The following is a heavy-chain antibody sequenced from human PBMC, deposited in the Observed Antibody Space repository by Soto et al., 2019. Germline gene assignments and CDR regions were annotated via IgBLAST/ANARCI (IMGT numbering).Heavy chain of an antibody. CDR3: GRVPMNDARDHADY. J-gene: IGHJ4*02. CDR1: GFTFSDHY. Sequence: EVQLVESGGDLVQPGGSLRLSCAASGFTFSDHYMEWVRQAPGKGLEWVGRTRTKAQGYTTEYAASVKGRFTISRDDSKDSVYLQMNSLKTDDTAVYYCGRVPMNDARDHADYWGQGTLVTVSS. D-gene: IGHD2-2*01. V-gene: IGHV3-72*01. CDR2: TRTKAQGYTT.